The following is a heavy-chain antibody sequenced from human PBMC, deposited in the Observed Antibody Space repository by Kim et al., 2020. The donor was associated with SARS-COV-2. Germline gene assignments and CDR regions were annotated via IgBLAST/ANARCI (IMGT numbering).Heavy chain of an antibody. V-gene: IGHV3-30*18. Sequence: GGSLRLSCAASGFTFSSYGMHWVRQAPGKGLEWVAVISYDGSNKYYADSVKGRFTISRDNSKNTLYLQMNSLRADDTAVYYCAKAIAAAARGAFDIWGQGTMVTVSS. J-gene: IGHJ3*02. CDR2: ISYDGSNK. CDR1: GFTFSSYG. CDR3: AKAIAAAARGAFDI. D-gene: IGHD6-13*01.